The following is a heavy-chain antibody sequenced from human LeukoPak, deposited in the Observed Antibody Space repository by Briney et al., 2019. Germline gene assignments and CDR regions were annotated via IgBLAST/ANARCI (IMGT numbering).Heavy chain of an antibody. CDR1: GFTFNSYA. J-gene: IGHJ4*02. V-gene: IGHV3-30-3*01. Sequence: GGSLRLSCAASGFTFNSYAMHWVRQLPGKGLEWVALISYDGTNKYYADSVKGRFTISRDNSKNTLYLQMNSLRDDDTAVYYCARTLTGAAPGTTDYWGQGTLVTVSS. CDR2: ISYDGTNK. CDR3: ARTLTGAAPGTTDY. D-gene: IGHD1/OR15-1a*01.